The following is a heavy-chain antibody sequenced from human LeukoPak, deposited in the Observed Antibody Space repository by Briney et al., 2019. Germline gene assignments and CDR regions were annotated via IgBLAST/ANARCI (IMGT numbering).Heavy chain of an antibody. CDR2: ISWNSGSI. D-gene: IGHD3-10*01. J-gene: IGHJ4*02. CDR3: AKDGDSTMVRGLSPLDY. CDR1: GFTFDDYA. V-gene: IGHV3-9*01. Sequence: PGGSLRLSCAASGFTFDDYAMHWVRQAPGKGLEWVSGISWNSGSIGYADSVKGRFTISRDNAKNSLYLQMNSLRAEDTALYYCAKDGDSTMVRGLSPLDYWGQGTLVTVPS.